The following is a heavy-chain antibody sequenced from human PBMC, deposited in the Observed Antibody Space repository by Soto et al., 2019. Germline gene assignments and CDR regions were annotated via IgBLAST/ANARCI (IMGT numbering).Heavy chain of an antibody. V-gene: IGHV3-7*01. J-gene: IGHJ4*02. CDR3: ARGRGWLHDY. CDR2: IKQDGSDR. D-gene: IGHD6-19*01. CDR1: GFSLSDYW. Sequence: EVQLVESGGGLVQPGGSLRLSCAASGFSLSDYWMNWVRQAPGKGLEWVAIIKQDGSDRYYVDSVKGRFTISRDNAKNSLYLQMCSLRVEDTALYYCARGRGWLHDYWGQGTLVTVSS.